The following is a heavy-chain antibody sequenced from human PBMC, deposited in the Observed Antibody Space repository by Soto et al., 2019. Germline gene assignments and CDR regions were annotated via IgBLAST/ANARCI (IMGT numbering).Heavy chain of an antibody. CDR3: AAGVVPYGMDV. Sequence: ASVKVSCKVSGYTLTELSMHWVRQPPGKGLEWMGGFDPEDAETIYARRFQGRVTMTEDTSADTAYMELSSLRSEDTAVYYCAAGVVPYGMDVWRQGTTVTVSS. D-gene: IGHD2-15*01. CDR2: FDPEDAET. V-gene: IGHV1-24*01. CDR1: GYTLTELS. J-gene: IGHJ6*02.